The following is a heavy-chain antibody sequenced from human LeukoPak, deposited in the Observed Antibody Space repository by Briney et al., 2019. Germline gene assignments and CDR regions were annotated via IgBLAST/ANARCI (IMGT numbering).Heavy chain of an antibody. CDR1: GFTFSSYG. J-gene: IGHJ4*02. CDR3: ARVVTGTTYLRLYYFDS. V-gene: IGHV3-33*01. Sequence: PGGSLRLSCAASGFTFSSYGMHWVRQAPGKGLEWVAVIWYDGSNKYYADSVKGRFTISRDNSKNTLYLQMNSLRAEDTAVYFCARVVTGTTYLRLYYFDSWGQGTLVTVSS. CDR2: IWYDGSNK. D-gene: IGHD1-7*01.